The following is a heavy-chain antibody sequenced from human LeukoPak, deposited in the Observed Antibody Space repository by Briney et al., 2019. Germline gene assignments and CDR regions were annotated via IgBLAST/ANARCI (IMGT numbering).Heavy chain of an antibody. Sequence: PSETLSLTCTVSRGSISSSRYYWGWIRQPPGKGLEWIGSIHYSGSTYYNPSLKSRVTISVDTSKNQFSLKLSSVTAADTAVYYCAREWIVVAPDAFDIWGQGTMVTVSS. J-gene: IGHJ3*02. D-gene: IGHD2-21*01. V-gene: IGHV4-39*07. CDR2: IHYSGST. CDR1: RGSISSSRYY. CDR3: AREWIVVAPDAFDI.